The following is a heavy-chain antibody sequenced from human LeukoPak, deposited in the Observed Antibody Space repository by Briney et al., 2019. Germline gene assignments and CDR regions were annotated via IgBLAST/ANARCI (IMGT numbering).Heavy chain of an antibody. CDR1: GFTIDDYG. V-gene: IGHV3-20*04. J-gene: IGHJ3*02. CDR3: ARDRTTRGNNYYDSSGYYRTDAFDI. D-gene: IGHD3-22*01. Sequence: GGTLSLTCAASGFTIDDYGMSWVRQGPGKGLEWVSGINWNGGSTGYADSEKGRFTISRDNANNSMYLQMNSLRAEDTALYYCARDRTTRGNNYYDSSGYYRTDAFDIWGQGTMVTVSS. CDR2: INWNGGST.